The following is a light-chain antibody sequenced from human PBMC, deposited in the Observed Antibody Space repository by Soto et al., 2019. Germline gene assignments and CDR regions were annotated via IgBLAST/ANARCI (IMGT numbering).Light chain of an antibody. J-gene: IGKJ5*01. CDR3: QQYGSSPIT. Sequence: EIVLTQSPGTLSLSPGERATLSCRASQSVSSNFLAWYQQKPGQAPRLLIYGASSRATGIPDRFSGSGSWTGFTLTISRLEPEDFAVYYCQQYGSSPITFGQGTRLEIK. CDR2: GAS. CDR1: QSVSSNF. V-gene: IGKV3-20*01.